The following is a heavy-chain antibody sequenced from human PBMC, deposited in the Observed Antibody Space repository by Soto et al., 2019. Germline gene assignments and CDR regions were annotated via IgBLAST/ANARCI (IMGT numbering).Heavy chain of an antibody. CDR1: GFSLSNARMG. CDR2: IFSNDEK. V-gene: IGHV2-26*01. CDR3: ARLVSSGSYEFDY. D-gene: IGHD1-26*01. J-gene: IGHJ4*02. Sequence: QVTLKESGPVLVKPTETLTLTCTVSGFSLSNARMGVSWIRQPPGKALEWLAHIFSNDEKSYSTSLKSRLTTSKHTYKSQVVLTMTTRDPVDTATYYFARLVSSGSYEFDYWGQGTLVTVSS.